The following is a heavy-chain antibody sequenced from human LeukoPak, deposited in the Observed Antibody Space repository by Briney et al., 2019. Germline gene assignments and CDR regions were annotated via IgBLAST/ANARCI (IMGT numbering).Heavy chain of an antibody. CDR1: GFTFSSYT. J-gene: IGHJ3*02. CDR3: ARIWVSGGRFDAFDI. CDR2: ISSSSSYI. Sequence: AGGSLRLSCAASGFTFSSYTMNWVRQAPGKGLECVSSISSSSSYIYYADSVKGRFTISRDNAKNSLYLQMNSLRAEDTAVYYCARIWVSGGRFDAFDIWGQGTMVTVSS. D-gene: IGHD3-16*01. V-gene: IGHV3-21*01.